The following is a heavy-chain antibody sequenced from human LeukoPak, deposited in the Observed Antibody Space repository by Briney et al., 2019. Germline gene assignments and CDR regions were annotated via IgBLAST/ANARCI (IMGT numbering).Heavy chain of an antibody. CDR2: IKSDGST. D-gene: IGHD3-22*01. CDR3: ARAPSEIGGYYPEYFRH. J-gene: IGHJ1*01. V-gene: IGHV3-74*01. Sequence: SGGSLRVSCAASGFTFNTYTMNWVRQAPGKGLVWVSRIKSDGSTNYADSVKGRFTISRDNAKNTLSLQMNSLRPEDTGVYYCARAPSEIGGYYPEYFRHWGQGTLVTVSS. CDR1: GFTFNTYT.